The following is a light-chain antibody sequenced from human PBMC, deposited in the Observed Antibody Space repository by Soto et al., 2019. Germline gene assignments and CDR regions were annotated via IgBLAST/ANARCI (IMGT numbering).Light chain of an antibody. J-gene: IGKJ1*01. CDR1: QSISRY. V-gene: IGKV1-5*01. CDR3: QQYNSYSKT. CDR2: GAS. Sequence: DIQMTQSPSSLSASVGDRVTITCRASQSISRYLNWYQQKPGEAPKLLICGASSLQSGVPSWFSGSGSGTEFTLTISSLQPDDFATYYCQQYNSYSKTFGQGTKV.